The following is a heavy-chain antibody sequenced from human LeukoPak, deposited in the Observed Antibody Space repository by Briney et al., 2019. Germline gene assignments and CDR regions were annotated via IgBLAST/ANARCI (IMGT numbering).Heavy chain of an antibody. V-gene: IGHV1-2*02. CDR3: ARGPTVTTDY. CDR2: INPNTGGT. CDR1: GYTFTGYY. J-gene: IGHJ4*02. D-gene: IGHD4-17*01. Sequence: ASVKVSCKASGYTFTGYYMHWVRQAPGQGLEWMGWINPNTGGTTCAQNFQGRVTMTRDTSISTAYMELSRLKSDDTAVYYCARGPTVTTDYWGQGTLVTVSS.